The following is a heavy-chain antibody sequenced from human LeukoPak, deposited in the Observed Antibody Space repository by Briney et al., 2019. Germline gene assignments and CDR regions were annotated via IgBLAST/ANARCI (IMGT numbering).Heavy chain of an antibody. CDR1: GGTFSSYA. V-gene: IGHV1-69*13. CDR2: IIPIFGTA. Sequence: SVKVSCKASGGTFSSYAISWVRQAPGQGLEWMGGIIPIFGTANYAQKFQGRVTITADESTSTAYMELSSLRSEDTAVYYCARALLYSSGWYYFDYWGQGTLVTVSS. D-gene: IGHD6-19*01. J-gene: IGHJ4*02. CDR3: ARALLYSSGWYYFDY.